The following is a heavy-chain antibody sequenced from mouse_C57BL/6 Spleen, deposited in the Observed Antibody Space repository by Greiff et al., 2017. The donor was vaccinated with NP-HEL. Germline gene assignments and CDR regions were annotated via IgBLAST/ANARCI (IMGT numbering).Heavy chain of an antibody. CDR3: ARGGITTRDYFDY. CDR2: IDPSDSYT. D-gene: IGHD2-4*01. Sequence: QVQLTASVAALVLPVASVHLSCTASVYTFTCYWLHCVPHRPGQGLEWIGEIDPSDSYTNYNQKFKGKSTLTVDKSSSTAYMQLSSLTSEDSAVYYCARGGITTRDYFDYWGQGTTLTVSS. J-gene: IGHJ2*01. V-gene: IGHV1-69*01. CDR1: VYTFTCYW.